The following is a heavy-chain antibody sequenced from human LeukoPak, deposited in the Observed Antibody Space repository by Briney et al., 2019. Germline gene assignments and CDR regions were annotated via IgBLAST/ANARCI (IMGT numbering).Heavy chain of an antibody. CDR3: ARTSGQWLVDDAFDI. CDR1: GGTFSNYA. CDR2: IIPIFGTA. V-gene: IGHV1-69*06. J-gene: IGHJ3*02. D-gene: IGHD6-19*01. Sequence: SVKVSCKASGGTFSNYAISWVRQAPGQGLEWMGGIIPIFGTANYAQKFQGRVTIIADKSTSTAYMELSSLRSEDTAVYYCARTSGQWLVDDAFDIWGQGTMVTVSS.